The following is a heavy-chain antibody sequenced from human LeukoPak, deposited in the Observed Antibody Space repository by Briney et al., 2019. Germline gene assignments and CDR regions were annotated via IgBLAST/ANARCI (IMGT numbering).Heavy chain of an antibody. CDR3: AKDFRYCSGGSCYSGGYFDY. D-gene: IGHD2-15*01. CDR2: ISWNSGSI. V-gene: IGHV3-9*01. Sequence: GGSLRLSCAASGFTFDDYAMHWVRQAPGKGLEWVPGISWNSGSIGYADSVKGRFTISRDNAKNSLYLQMNSLRAEDTALYYCAKDFRYCSGGSCYSGGYFDYWGQGTLVTVSS. J-gene: IGHJ4*02. CDR1: GFTFDDYA.